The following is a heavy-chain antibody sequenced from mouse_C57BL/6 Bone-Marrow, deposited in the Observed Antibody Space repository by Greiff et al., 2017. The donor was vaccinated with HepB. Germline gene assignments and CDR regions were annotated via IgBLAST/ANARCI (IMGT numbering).Heavy chain of an antibody. V-gene: IGHV1-31*01. Sequence: EVQLQQSGPELVKPGASVKISCKASGYSFTGYYMHWVKQSHGNILDWIGYIYPYNGVSSYNQKFKSKATLTVDKSSSTAYMELRSLTSEDSAVYYCAREYYGSSYVGWYFDVWGTGTTVTVSS. J-gene: IGHJ1*03. CDR2: IYPYNGVS. CDR3: AREYYGSSYVGWYFDV. D-gene: IGHD1-1*01. CDR1: GYSFTGYY.